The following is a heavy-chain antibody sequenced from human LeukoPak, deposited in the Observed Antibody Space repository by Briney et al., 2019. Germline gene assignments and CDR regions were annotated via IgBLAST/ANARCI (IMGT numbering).Heavy chain of an antibody. J-gene: IGHJ6*04. CDR3: APRITMIRGVIPLGV. CDR2: ISGSGGST. V-gene: IGHV3-23*01. CDR1: GFTFSTYG. Sequence: PGGTLRLSCVASGFTFSTYGMSWVRQAPGKGLEWVSLISGSGGSTYYADSVKGRFTISRDNSKNTLYLQMYSLRAEDTAVYYCAPRITMIRGVIPLGVWGKGTTVTVSS. D-gene: IGHD3-10*01.